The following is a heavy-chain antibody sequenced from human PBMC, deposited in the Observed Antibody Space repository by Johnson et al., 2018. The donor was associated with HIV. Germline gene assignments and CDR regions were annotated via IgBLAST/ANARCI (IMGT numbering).Heavy chain of an antibody. CDR2: IYTGGST. CDR1: GFTFSSYA. CDR3: ARDMEAYCSGGSCYSDAFDI. J-gene: IGHJ3*02. D-gene: IGHD2-15*01. V-gene: IGHV3-66*01. Sequence: VQLVESGGGLVQRGGSLRLSCAAYGFTFSSYAMTWVRQAPGRGLEWVSVIYTGGSTYYAESVKDRFTISGDNSKNTLFLQMNSLRAEDTAVYYCARDMEAYCSGGSCYSDAFDIWGQGTMVTVSS.